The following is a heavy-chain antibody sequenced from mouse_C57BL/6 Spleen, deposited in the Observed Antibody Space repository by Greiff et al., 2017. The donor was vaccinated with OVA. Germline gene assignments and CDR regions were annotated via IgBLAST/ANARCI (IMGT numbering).Heavy chain of an antibody. D-gene: IGHD1-1*01. J-gene: IGHJ1*03. CDR1: GFSLSTSGMG. CDR2: IYWDDDK. V-gene: IGHV8-12*01. Sequence: QVTLKESGPGILQSSQTLSLTCSFSGFSLSTSGMGVSWIRQPSGKGLEWLAHIYWDDDKRYNPSLKSRLTISKDTSRNQVFLKITSVDTADTATYYCARRGYYGSYGYFDVWGTGTTVTVSS. CDR3: ARRGYYGSYGYFDV.